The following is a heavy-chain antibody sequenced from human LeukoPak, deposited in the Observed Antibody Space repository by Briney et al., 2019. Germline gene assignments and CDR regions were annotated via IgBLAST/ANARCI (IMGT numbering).Heavy chain of an antibody. CDR3: ARRVRSGYCSSTSCYGAFDI. V-gene: IGHV1-3*01. D-gene: IGHD2-2*01. CDR1: GYTFTSYA. CDR2: INAGNGNT. Sequence: GASVNVSCKASGYTFTSYAMHWVRQAPGQRLEWMGWINAGNGNTKYSQKFQGRVTITRDTSASTAYMELSSLRSEDTAVYYCARRVRSGYCSSTSCYGAFDIWGQGTMVTVSS. J-gene: IGHJ3*02.